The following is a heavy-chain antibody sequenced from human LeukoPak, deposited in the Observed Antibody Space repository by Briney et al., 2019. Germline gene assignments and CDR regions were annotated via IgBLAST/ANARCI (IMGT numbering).Heavy chain of an antibody. CDR2: INPNNGGT. D-gene: IGHD6-19*01. V-gene: IGHV1-2*02. J-gene: IGHJ4*02. CDR1: GYTFTGYY. Sequence: GASVKVSCKASGYTFTGYYMHWVRQAPGQGLEWMGWINPNNGGTNHAQKFQGRVTMTRDTSISTAYMELSRLRSDDTAVYYCARGQQWLAQDYWGQGTLVTVSS. CDR3: ARGQQWLAQDY.